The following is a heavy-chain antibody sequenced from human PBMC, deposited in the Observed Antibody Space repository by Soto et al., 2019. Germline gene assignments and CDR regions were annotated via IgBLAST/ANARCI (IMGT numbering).Heavy chain of an antibody. V-gene: IGHV1-18*01. CDR3: AKADSSGWYTEY. CDR1: GYTFNTHI. D-gene: IGHD6-19*01. Sequence: QVQLVQSRAEVKKPGASVKVSCKASGYTFNTHIIVWVRQAPGQGLEWMGWISAYNGDTNSAQKLQGRVTLTTDTSTSTPYMDLRSLKSDATAVYYCAKADSSGWYTEYWGQGTLVTVSS. J-gene: IGHJ4*02. CDR2: ISAYNGDT.